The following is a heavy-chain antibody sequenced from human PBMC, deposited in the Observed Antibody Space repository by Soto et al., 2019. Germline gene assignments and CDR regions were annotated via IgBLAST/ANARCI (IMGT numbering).Heavy chain of an antibody. CDR1: GASISSGDYF. V-gene: IGHV4-30-4*01. Sequence: TRSLTCTVSGASISSGDYFWSWIRQSPGKGLEWIGYIYDSGSSYYNPSLKSRVTMSVDTSKNQFSLKLRSVTAADTAVYYCAREKGYISGPKNFDYWGQGTLVTVSS. J-gene: IGHJ4*02. D-gene: IGHD5-12*01. CDR3: AREKGYISGPKNFDY. CDR2: IYDSGSS.